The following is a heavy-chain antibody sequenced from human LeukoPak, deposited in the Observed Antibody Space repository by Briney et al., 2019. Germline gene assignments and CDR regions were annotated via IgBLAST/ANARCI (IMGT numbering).Heavy chain of an antibody. D-gene: IGHD3-10*01. Sequence: GRSLRLSCAASGFTFSSYGMHWVRQAPGKGLEWVALIWDDGSNNYHADSVKGRFTISRDNSKNTLYLQMNSLRVEDTAVYYCAKDHSTHYYGSGTYGPRGYSDYWGQGTLVTVSS. J-gene: IGHJ4*02. CDR3: AKDHSTHYYGSGTYGPRGYSDY. CDR2: IWDDGSNN. V-gene: IGHV3-33*06. CDR1: GFTFSSYG.